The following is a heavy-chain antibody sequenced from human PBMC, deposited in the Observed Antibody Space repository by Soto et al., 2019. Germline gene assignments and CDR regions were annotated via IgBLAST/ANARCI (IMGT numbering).Heavy chain of an antibody. CDR3: ARDFRGSQWELPYFDY. J-gene: IGHJ4*02. Sequence: PRLSCAASVFTFSRYRLNWVRQARLNGLEWVSSISSSSSYIYYSDSVKVRLNIYRDNAKNSMYLQMNSLRAEDTAVYYCARDFRGSQWELPYFDYWGQGTLVTVSS. D-gene: IGHD1-26*01. V-gene: IGHV3-21*01. CDR1: VFTFSRYR. CDR2: ISSSSSYI.